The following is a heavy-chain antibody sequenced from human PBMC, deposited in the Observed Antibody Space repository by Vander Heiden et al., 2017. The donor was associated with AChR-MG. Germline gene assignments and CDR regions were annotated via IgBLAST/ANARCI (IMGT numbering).Heavy chain of an antibody. J-gene: IGHJ3*02. CDR2: ISWNSGSI. CDR3: AKARGRYCSSTSCYADAFDI. Sequence: EVQLVESGGGLVQPGRSLRLSCAASGFTFDDYAMHWVRQAPGKGLEWVSGISWNSGSIGYADSVKGRFTIARDNAKNSLYLQRNSLRAEETALYYCAKARGRYCSSTSCYADAFDIWGQGTMVTVSS. V-gene: IGHV3-9*01. CDR1: GFTFDDYA. D-gene: IGHD2-2*01.